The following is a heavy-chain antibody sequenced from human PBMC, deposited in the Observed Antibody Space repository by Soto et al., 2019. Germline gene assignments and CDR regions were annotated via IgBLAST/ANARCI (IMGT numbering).Heavy chain of an antibody. Sequence: SETLSLTCTVSGCSISSGGYYWSWIRQHPGKGLEWIGYIYYSGSTYYNPSLKSRVTISVDTSKNQFSLKLSSVTAADTAVYYCARCPQAGLFDYWGQGTLVTVSS. CDR2: IYYSGST. D-gene: IGHD4-17*01. V-gene: IGHV4-31*03. CDR1: GCSISSGGYY. J-gene: IGHJ4*02. CDR3: ARCPQAGLFDY.